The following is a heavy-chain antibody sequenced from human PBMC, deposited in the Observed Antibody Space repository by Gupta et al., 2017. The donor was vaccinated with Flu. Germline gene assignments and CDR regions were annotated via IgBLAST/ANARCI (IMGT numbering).Heavy chain of an antibody. Sequence: IRQSPGKGLEWIGSIFSDGSTYYTPSLKSRVSMSMDASENQYSLRLTSVTAADAAIYYCARRSGTYFGSFDFWGQGTLVNVSS. CDR2: IFSDGST. D-gene: IGHD1-26*01. V-gene: IGHV4-39*01. J-gene: IGHJ4*02. CDR3: ARRSGTYFGSFDF.